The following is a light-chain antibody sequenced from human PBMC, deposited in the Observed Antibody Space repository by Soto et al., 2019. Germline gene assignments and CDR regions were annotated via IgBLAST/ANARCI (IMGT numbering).Light chain of an antibody. CDR2: GAS. CDR1: HSVNSN. J-gene: IGKJ1*01. Sequence: EIVMTQSPATLSVSPGERATLSCRASHSVNSNLAWYQQRPGQAPRLLISGASTRATGVPARFSGSGSETAFTLTIRSLQSADFAVYYCHQYNNWWTFGQGTKVEIK. CDR3: HQYNNWWT. V-gene: IGKV3-15*01.